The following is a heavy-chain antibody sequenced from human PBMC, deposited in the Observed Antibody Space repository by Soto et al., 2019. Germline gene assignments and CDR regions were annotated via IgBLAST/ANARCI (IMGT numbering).Heavy chain of an antibody. D-gene: IGHD5-18*01. V-gene: IGHV4-30-4*01. Sequence: KPAETLSLTCTVSGGAVTSDEDYCTCIRQSPGKGLEWIGYISNSGSTGYNPSLKTRLSMSVDRSKNQFTLRLTSVTAADTAVYFCATESGSTYGYFDHWGQGTQVTVSS. J-gene: IGHJ4*02. CDR3: ATESGSTYGYFDH. CDR2: ISNSGST. CDR1: GGAVTSDEDY.